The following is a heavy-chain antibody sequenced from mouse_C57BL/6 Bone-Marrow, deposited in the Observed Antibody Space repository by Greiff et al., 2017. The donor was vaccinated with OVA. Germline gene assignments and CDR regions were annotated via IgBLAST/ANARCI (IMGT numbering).Heavy chain of an antibody. CDR1: GYSFTGYY. D-gene: IGHD2-1*01. CDR3: ANYGNYSY. V-gene: IGHV1-42*01. CDR2: INPSTGGT. J-gene: IGHJ2*01. Sequence: VHVKQSGPELVKPGASVKISCKASGYSFTGYYMNWVKQSPEKSLEWIGEINPSTGGTTYNQKFKAKATLTVDKSSSTAYMQLTSLTSEDSAVYYCANYGNYSYWGQGTTLTVSS.